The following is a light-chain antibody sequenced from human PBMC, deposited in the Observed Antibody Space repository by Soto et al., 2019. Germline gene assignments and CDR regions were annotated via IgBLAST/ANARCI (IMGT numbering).Light chain of an antibody. CDR2: DAS. CDR1: QSVYTY. Sequence: EIVLTQSPATLSLSPGERATLSCRASQSVYTYLAWYQQKPGQPPRLLIYDASNSATGIPARFRGSGSGTDITLTISSLEPEDFAFYYCQQRTNGTPAWTFGQGTKVEIK. J-gene: IGKJ1*01. CDR3: QQRTNGTPAWT. V-gene: IGKV3-11*01.